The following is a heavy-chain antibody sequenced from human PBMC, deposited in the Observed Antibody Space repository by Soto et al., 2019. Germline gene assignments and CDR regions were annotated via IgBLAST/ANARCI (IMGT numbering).Heavy chain of an antibody. CDR2: ISSNGVRT. Sequence: PGGSLRLSCAGSGFTFSDYAMHWVRQAPGKGLEYVSAISSNGVRTYYANSVKGRFTISRDNSKNTLYLQMGSLRPEDMAVYYWARGDYRNSAGWFDPWGQGTLVTV. V-gene: IGHV3-64*01. CDR1: GFTFSDYA. J-gene: IGHJ5*02. D-gene: IGHD4-4*01. CDR3: ARGDYRNSAGWFDP.